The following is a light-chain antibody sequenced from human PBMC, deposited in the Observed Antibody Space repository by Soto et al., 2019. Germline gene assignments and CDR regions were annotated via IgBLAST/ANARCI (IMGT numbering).Light chain of an antibody. Sequence: DIQMTQSPPAMSASVGDRVTITCRASQDISNYLAWFQQKPGQVPKRLIYAASSLQSGVPSRFSGSGSGTEFTLTISSLQPEDFATYYCLQHNAYPWTFGQGTKVDIK. CDR2: AAS. J-gene: IGKJ1*01. CDR1: QDISNY. V-gene: IGKV1-17*03. CDR3: LQHNAYPWT.